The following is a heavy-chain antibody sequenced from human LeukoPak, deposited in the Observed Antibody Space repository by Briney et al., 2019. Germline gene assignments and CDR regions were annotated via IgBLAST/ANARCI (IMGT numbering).Heavy chain of an antibody. V-gene: IGHV4-34*01. CDR1: GGSFSDYY. CDR2: INHSGST. Sequence: SETLSLTCAVYGGSFSDYYWSWIRQPPGKGLEWIGEINHSGSTNYNPSLKSRVIISVDTSKNQFSLKLSSVTAADTAVYYCASVVPPAIEVDVWGKGTTATVSS. J-gene: IGHJ6*04. CDR3: ASVVPPAIEVDV. D-gene: IGHD2-2*02.